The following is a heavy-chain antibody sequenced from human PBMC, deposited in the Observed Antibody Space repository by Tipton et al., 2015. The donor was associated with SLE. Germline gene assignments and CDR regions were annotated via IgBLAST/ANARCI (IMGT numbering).Heavy chain of an antibody. CDR1: GGSISSYY. CDR3: ARGIAAADGY. D-gene: IGHD6-13*01. CDR2: TYYSGST. J-gene: IGHJ4*02. Sequence: LRLSCTVSGGSISSYYWSWIRQPPGKGLEWIGYTYYSGSTNYNPSLKSRVTISVDTSKNQFSLKLSSVTAADTTVYYCARGIAAADGYWGQGTLVTVSS. V-gene: IGHV4-59*01.